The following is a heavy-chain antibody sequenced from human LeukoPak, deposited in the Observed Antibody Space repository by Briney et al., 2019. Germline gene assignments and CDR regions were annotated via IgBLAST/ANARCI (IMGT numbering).Heavy chain of an antibody. CDR3: ARGPGYTGSYSFDY. CDR1: GGSISNYC. J-gene: IGHJ4*02. Sequence: PSGTLSLTCTVSGGSISNYCWSWIRQPAGKGLEYIGRIYSTGNTNYNPSLKSRVTMAVDTSNNQLSLKLTSVTAADTALYFCARGPGYTGSYSFDYWGPGTLVTVSS. D-gene: IGHD1-26*01. CDR2: IYSTGNT. V-gene: IGHV4-4*07.